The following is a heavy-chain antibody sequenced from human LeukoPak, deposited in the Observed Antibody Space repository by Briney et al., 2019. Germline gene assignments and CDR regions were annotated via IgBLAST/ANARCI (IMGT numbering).Heavy chain of an antibody. CDR2: ISGSGGST. D-gene: IGHD3-10*01. CDR1: GFIVSSAE. V-gene: IGHV3-23*01. Sequence: TGGSLRLSCAVSGFIVSSAEMNWVRQAPGKGLEWVSAISGSGGSTYYADSVKGRFTISRDNSKNTLYLQMNSLRAEDTAVYYCATSLGSRSDYWGQGTLVTVSS. CDR3: ATSLGSRSDY. J-gene: IGHJ4*02.